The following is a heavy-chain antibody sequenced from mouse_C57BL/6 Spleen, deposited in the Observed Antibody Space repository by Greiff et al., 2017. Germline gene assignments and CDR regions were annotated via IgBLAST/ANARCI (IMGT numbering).Heavy chain of an antibody. CDR2: IDPSDSET. CDR1: GYTFTSYW. J-gene: IGHJ1*03. Sequence: QVQLQQPGAELVRPGSSVKLSCKASGYTFTSYWMHWVKQRPIQGLEWIGNIDPSDSETHYNQKFKDKATLTVDKSSSTAYMQLSSLTSEDSAVYYCARLHYGSSGSWYFDVWGTGTTVTVSS. V-gene: IGHV1-52*01. CDR3: ARLHYGSSGSWYFDV. D-gene: IGHD1-1*01.